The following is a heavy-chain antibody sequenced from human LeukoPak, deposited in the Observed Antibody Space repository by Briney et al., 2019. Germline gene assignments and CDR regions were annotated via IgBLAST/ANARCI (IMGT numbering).Heavy chain of an antibody. Sequence: GGSLRLSCAASGFTVSSNYMSWVRQAPGTGLEWVSVIYSGGSTYYADSVKGRFTISRDNSKNTLYLQMNSLRAEDTAVYYCARGGNSGYAIYYFDYWGQGTLVTVSS. CDR3: ARGGNSGYAIYYFDY. CDR2: IYSGGST. V-gene: IGHV3-53*01. CDR1: GFTVSSNY. J-gene: IGHJ4*02. D-gene: IGHD5-12*01.